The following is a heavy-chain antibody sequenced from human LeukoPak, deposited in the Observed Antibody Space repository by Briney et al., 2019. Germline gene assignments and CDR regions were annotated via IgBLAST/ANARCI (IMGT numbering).Heavy chain of an antibody. V-gene: IGHV3-30*03. CDR1: GFTFSSYG. D-gene: IGHD2-2*01. CDR3: ARWFGYCSSTSCLYYYGMDV. CDR2: ISYDGSNK. J-gene: IGHJ6*02. Sequence: GGSLRLSCAASGFTFSSYGMHWVRQAPGKGLEWVAVISYDGSNKYYADSVKGRFTISRDNSKNTLYLQMNSLRAEDTAVYYCARWFGYCSSTSCLYYYGMDVWGQGTTVTVSS.